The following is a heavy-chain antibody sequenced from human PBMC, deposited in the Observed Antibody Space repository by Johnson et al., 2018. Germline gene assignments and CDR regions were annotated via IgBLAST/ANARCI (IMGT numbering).Heavy chain of an antibody. CDR1: GFTFSNYA. CDR3: AGDCLGYADYGCFQD. CDR2: VSYDGTNK. D-gene: IGHD4-17*01. J-gene: IGHJ1*01. Sequence: QVQLVQSGGGVVQPGRSLRLSCAASGFTFSNYAMHWVRQAPGKGLEWVAVVSYDGTNKYYGDSVKGRFTISRDKSKNTLYLQMNSLKIEGTAVYYCAGDCLGYADYGCFQDWGQGTLGTVSS. V-gene: IGHV3-30*03.